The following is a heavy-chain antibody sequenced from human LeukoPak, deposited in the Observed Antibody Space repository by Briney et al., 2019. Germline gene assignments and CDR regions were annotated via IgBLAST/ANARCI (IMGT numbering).Heavy chain of an antibody. J-gene: IGHJ4*02. V-gene: IGHV5-51*01. Sequence: GEPLKISCKGSGYSFTSYWIGWVRQMPGKGLEWMGIIYPGDSDTRYSPSFQGQVTISADKSISTAYLQWSSLKASDTAMYYCARHKAYYGSGSYYNEWGQGTLVTVSS. CDR1: GYSFTSYW. CDR3: ARHKAYYGSGSYYNE. D-gene: IGHD3-10*01. CDR2: IYPGDSDT.